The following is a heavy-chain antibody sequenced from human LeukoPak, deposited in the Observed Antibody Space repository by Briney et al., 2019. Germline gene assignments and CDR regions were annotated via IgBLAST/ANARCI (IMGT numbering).Heavy chain of an antibody. V-gene: IGHV3-33*08. CDR3: ARDDYYSSSRVGWFDP. CDR1: GFTFSDYY. D-gene: IGHD3-22*01. CDR2: IWYDGSTK. Sequence: SGGSLRLSCAASGFTFSDYYMSWVRQAPGKGLEWVAVIWYDGSTKYYADSVKGRFTISRDSSKNTLYLQMNSLRAEDTAVYYCARDDYYSSSRVGWFDPSGRGTLVTVSS. J-gene: IGHJ5*02.